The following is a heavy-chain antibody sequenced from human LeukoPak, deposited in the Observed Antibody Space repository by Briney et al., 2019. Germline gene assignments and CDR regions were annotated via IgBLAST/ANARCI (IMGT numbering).Heavy chain of an antibody. J-gene: IGHJ4*02. D-gene: IGHD3-16*02. CDR2: IRYDGSNK. V-gene: IGHV3-30*02. CDR1: GFTFSSYG. Sequence: PGGSLRLSCAASGFTFSSYGMHWVRQAPGNGLEWVAFIRYDGSNKYYADSVKGRFTISRDNSKNTLYLQMNSLRAEDTAVYYCAKDLYDYVWGSDRALFDYWGQGTLVTVSS. CDR3: AKDLYDYVWGSDRALFDY.